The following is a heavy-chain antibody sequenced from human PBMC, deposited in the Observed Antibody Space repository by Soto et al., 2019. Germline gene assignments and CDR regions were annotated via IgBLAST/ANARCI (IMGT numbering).Heavy chain of an antibody. CDR1: GASIRSSTFY. CDR3: ARAPGGFTMVRGVSAY. CDR2: IYYDGST. V-gene: IGHV4-39*07. D-gene: IGHD3-10*01. J-gene: IGHJ4*02. Sequence: SETLSLTCTVSGASIRSSTFYWGWIRQPPGKGLESIANIYYDGSTYYNPSLKSRVTISVDTSKNQFSLKLSSVTAADTAVYYCARAPGGFTMVRGVSAYWGQGTLVTVS.